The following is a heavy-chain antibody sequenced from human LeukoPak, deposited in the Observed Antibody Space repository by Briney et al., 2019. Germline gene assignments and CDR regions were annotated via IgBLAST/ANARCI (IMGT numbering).Heavy chain of an antibody. CDR2: ISSSSSYI. Sequence: GGSLRLSCAASGFTFSSYSMNWVRQAPGKGLEWVSSISSSSSYIYYADSVKGRFTISRDNAKNSLYLQMNSLRAEDTAVYYCAREGPTIFGVVISAFDIWGQGTMVTVSS. J-gene: IGHJ3*02. D-gene: IGHD3-3*01. V-gene: IGHV3-21*01. CDR3: AREGPTIFGVVISAFDI. CDR1: GFTFSSYS.